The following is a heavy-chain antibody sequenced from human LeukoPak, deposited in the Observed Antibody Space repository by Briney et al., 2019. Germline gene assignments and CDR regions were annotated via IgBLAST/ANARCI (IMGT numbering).Heavy chain of an antibody. CDR2: ISYDGSNK. CDR1: GGSFSGYY. Sequence: LSLTCAVYGGSFSGYYWSWVRQAPGKGLEWVAVISYDGSNKYYADSVKGRFTISRDNSKNTLYLQMNSLRAEDTAVYYCARDPDYGDYPYYFDYWGQGTLVTVSS. D-gene: IGHD4-17*01. CDR3: ARDPDYGDYPYYFDY. J-gene: IGHJ4*02. V-gene: IGHV3-30*03.